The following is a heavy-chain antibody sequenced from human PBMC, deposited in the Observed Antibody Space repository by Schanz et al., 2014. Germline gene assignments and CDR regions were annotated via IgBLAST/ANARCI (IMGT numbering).Heavy chain of an antibody. V-gene: IGHV1-69*02. D-gene: IGHD2-2*01. CDR3: ARGTMPGTFDI. Sequence: QLQLVQSGAEVKKPGSSVKVSCKLSGGTFSSYTISWIRQAPGQGLEWMGRIIPVLAIADYAQKFQGRVTITADKSTSTAYMELSSLRYEDTALYYCARGTMPGTFDIWGQGTMVTVSS. J-gene: IGHJ3*02. CDR1: GGTFSSYT. CDR2: IIPVLAIA.